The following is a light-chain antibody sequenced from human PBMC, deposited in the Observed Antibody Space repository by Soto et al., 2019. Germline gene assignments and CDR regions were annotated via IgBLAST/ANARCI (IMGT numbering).Light chain of an antibody. Sequence: DIQRTQSPSSLSSSVGDRVTITWRASQSISSYLNWYQQKPGKAPNLLMYTASNLQSGVPSRFSGSGSGTDFTLTISSLKPEDFETYYCQQSYSTPISFGQGTRLEIK. CDR1: QSISSY. J-gene: IGKJ5*01. V-gene: IGKV1-39*01. CDR3: QQSYSTPIS. CDR2: TAS.